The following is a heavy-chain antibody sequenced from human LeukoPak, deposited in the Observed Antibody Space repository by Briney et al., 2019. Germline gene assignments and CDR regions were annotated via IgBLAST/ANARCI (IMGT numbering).Heavy chain of an antibody. J-gene: IGHJ4*02. CDR1: GFTFSTYE. CDR3: ARDNRVDGSFDY. V-gene: IGHV3-48*03. CDR2: ISSSGSTI. Sequence: GGSLRLSCAASGFTFSTYEMNWVRRAPGRGLEWVSYISSSGSTIYYADSVKGRFTISRDNAKSSLYLQMNSLRAEDTAVYYCARDNRVDGSFDYWGQGTLVTVSS. D-gene: IGHD5-12*01.